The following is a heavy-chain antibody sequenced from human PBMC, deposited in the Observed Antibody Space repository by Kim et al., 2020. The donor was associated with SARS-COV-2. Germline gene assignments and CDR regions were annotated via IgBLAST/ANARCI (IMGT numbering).Heavy chain of an antibody. CDR3: ARDHGGQLVLDY. CDR1: GFTFSSYG. J-gene: IGHJ4*02. D-gene: IGHD6-13*01. V-gene: IGHV3-33*01. Sequence: GGSLRLSCAASGFTFSSYGMHWVRQAPGKGLEWVAVIWYDGSNKYYTDSVKGRFTISRDNSKNTLYLQMNSLRAEDTAVYYCARDHGGQLVLDYWGQGTLVTVSS. CDR2: IWYDGSNK.